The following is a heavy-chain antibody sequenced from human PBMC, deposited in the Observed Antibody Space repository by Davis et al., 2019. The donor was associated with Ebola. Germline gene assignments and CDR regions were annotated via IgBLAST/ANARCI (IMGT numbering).Heavy chain of an antibody. CDR3: ARDFEGVYHGTNGFVSGWFDP. Sequence: ASVKVSCKASGYMFINYYIHWVRQGPGQGLEWVGAINPSSGTTSYAQKVQGRVTMTRNTSTRTVYMDLGSLESEDTAVYYCARDFEGVYHGTNGFVSGWFDPWGPGTLVTVTS. CDR2: INPSSGTT. CDR1: GYMFINYY. V-gene: IGHV1-46*01. J-gene: IGHJ5*02. D-gene: IGHD2-8*01.